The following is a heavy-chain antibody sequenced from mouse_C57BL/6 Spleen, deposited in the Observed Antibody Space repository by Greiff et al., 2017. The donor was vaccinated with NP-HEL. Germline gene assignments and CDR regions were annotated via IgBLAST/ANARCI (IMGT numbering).Heavy chain of an antibody. V-gene: IGHV7-3*01. CDR1: GFTFTDYY. D-gene: IGHD2-4*01. J-gene: IGHJ2*01. CDR2: IRNKANGYTT. Sequence: DVMLVESGGGLVQPGGSLSLSCAASGFTFTDYYMSWVRQPPGKALEWLGFIRNKANGYTTEYSASVKGRFTISRDNSQSILYLQMNALRAEDSATYYCARFDYDGSFDYWGQGTTLTVSS. CDR3: ARFDYDGSFDY.